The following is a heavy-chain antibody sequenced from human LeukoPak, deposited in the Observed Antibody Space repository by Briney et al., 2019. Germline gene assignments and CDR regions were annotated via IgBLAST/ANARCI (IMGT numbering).Heavy chain of an antibody. Sequence: GGLRLSCAASGFTFSSYWMHWVRQAPGKGLVWVSRINSDGSSTSYADSVKGRFTISRDNAKNTLYLQMNSLRAEDTAVYYYARAAAYTRGNWFDPWGQGTLVTVSS. V-gene: IGHV3-74*01. CDR3: ARAAAYTRGNWFDP. CDR2: INSDGSST. D-gene: IGHD3-10*01. J-gene: IGHJ5*02. CDR1: GFTFSSYW.